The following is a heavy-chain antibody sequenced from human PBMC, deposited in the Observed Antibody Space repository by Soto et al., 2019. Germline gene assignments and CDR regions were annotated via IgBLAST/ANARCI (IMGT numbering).Heavy chain of an antibody. CDR2: ISGSGGST. V-gene: IGHV3-23*01. CDR1: GFTFSSYA. D-gene: IGHD5-18*01. Sequence: GGSLRLSCAASGFTFSSYAMSWVRQAPGKGLEWVSAISGSGGSTYYADSVKGRFTISRDNSKNTLYLQMNSLRAEDTAVYYCAKDKGGYSYGYYFDYWGQGTLVTVSS. CDR3: AKDKGGYSYGYYFDY. J-gene: IGHJ4*02.